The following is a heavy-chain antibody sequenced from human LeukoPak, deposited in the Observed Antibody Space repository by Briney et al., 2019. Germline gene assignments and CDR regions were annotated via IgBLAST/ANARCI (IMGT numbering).Heavy chain of an antibody. D-gene: IGHD6-19*01. Sequence: ASVKVSCKASGYTFTSYDINWVRQATGQGLEWMGWMNPNSGNTGYVQKFQGRVTITRNTSISTAYMELSSLRSEDTAVYYCARVDSSGWSVDYWGQGTLVTVSS. CDR2: MNPNSGNT. CDR3: ARVDSSGWSVDY. V-gene: IGHV1-8*03. J-gene: IGHJ4*02. CDR1: GYTFTSYD.